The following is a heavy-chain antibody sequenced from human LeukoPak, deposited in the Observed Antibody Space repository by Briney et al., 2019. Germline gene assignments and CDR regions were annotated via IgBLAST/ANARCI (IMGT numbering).Heavy chain of an antibody. Sequence: PGGSLRLSCAASGFTFDDYGMSWVRQAPGKGLEWVSGINWNGGSTGYADPVKGRFTISRDNAKNSLYLQMNSLRAEDTALYYCARDRVTSYYFDYWGQGTLVTVSS. CDR3: ARDRVTSYYFDY. J-gene: IGHJ4*02. V-gene: IGHV3-20*04. CDR2: INWNGGST. D-gene: IGHD2-21*02. CDR1: GFTFDDYG.